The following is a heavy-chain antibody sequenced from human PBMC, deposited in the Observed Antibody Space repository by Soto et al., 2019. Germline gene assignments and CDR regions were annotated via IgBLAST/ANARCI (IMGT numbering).Heavy chain of an antibody. J-gene: IGHJ5*02. D-gene: IGHD4-17*01. V-gene: IGHV3-30-3*01. Sequence: QVQLVESGGGVVQPGRSLRLSCAASGFIFSRYFMHWVRQAPGKGLEWVALISDDGTTKYYADSVTGRFTISRDNSKNTLYLEMNSLSADETGGYYCTRADLTVTLSVFDPWGQGTLVTVSS. CDR2: ISDDGTTK. CDR3: TRADLTVTLSVFDP. CDR1: GFIFSRYF.